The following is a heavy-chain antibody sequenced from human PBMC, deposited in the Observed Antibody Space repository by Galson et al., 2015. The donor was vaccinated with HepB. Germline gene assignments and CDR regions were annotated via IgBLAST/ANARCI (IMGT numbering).Heavy chain of an antibody. V-gene: IGHV3-21*01. J-gene: IGHJ3*02. CDR2: ISTSISYR. CDR3: ARAVTPIHQTHKTPFDI. D-gene: IGHD2-15*01. CDR1: GFILSSYT. Sequence: SLRLSCAASGFILSSYTMNWVRQAPGKGLEWVSSISTSISYRYYADSVKGRFTISRDNAKNSLYLQMNSLRAEDTAVYYCARAVTPIHQTHKTPFDIWGQGTVVTVSS.